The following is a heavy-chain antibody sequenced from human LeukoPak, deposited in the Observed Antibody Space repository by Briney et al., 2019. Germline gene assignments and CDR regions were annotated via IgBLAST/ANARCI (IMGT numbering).Heavy chain of an antibody. J-gene: IGHJ4*02. Sequence: GGSLRLSCAASGFMFSTYGMHWIRQAPGKGLEWVGRIKSKTDGGTTDYAAPVKGRFTISRDDSKNTLYLQMNSLKTEDTAVYYCTTIEDIVVVPAADIKNLDYWGQGTLVTVSS. V-gene: IGHV3-15*01. CDR2: IKSKTDGGTT. D-gene: IGHD2-2*01. CDR3: TTIEDIVVVPAADIKNLDY. CDR1: GFMFSTYG.